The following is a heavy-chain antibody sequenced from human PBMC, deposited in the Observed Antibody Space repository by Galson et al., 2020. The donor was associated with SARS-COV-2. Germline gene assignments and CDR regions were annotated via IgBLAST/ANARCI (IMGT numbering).Heavy chain of an antibody. D-gene: IGHD2-2*02. CDR1: GFTFSSYS. Sequence: GGSLRLSCAASGFTFSSYSMNWVRQAPGKGLEWVSSISSSSSYIYYADSVKGRFTISRDNAKNSLYLQMNSLRAEDTAVYYCARFGYCSSTSRYRGYYYYGMDVWGQGTTVTVSS. J-gene: IGHJ6*02. CDR3: ARFGYCSSTSRYRGYYYYGMDV. V-gene: IGHV3-21*01. CDR2: ISSSSSYI.